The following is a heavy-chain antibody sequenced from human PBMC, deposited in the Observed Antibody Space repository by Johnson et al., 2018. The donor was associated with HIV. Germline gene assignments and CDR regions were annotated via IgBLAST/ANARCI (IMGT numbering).Heavy chain of an antibody. Sequence: AAGGVTVSSNYMTWVRQAPGKGLEWVSVIYSGGSTYYADSVKGRFTISRDNSKNTLYLQMNSLKTEDTAVYYCTTGLYWNDAFDIWGQGTMVTVSS. CDR1: GVTVSSNY. V-gene: IGHV3-53*01. D-gene: IGHD1-1*01. CDR3: TTGLYWNDAFDI. J-gene: IGHJ3*02. CDR2: IYSGGST.